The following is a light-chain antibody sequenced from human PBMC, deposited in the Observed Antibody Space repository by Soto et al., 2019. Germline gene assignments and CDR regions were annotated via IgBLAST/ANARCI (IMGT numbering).Light chain of an antibody. CDR3: ATRDDSLSGYV. J-gene: IGLJ1*01. CDR2: YNN. Sequence: QSVLTQPPSASGTPGQRVTISCSGRSSNIGSNYVYWYQQLPGTAPKLLIYYNNQRPSGVPDRFSGSKSGTSASLAISGLRSEDEADYYCATRDDSLSGYVFGTGTKLTVL. CDR1: SSNIGSNY. V-gene: IGLV1-47*02.